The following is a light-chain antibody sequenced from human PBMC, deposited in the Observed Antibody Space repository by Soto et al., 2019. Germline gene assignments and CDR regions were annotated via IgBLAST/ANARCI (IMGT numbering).Light chain of an antibody. V-gene: IGLV2-14*01. CDR1: SSDVGGYNY. Sequence: QSARTQPASVSGSPGQSITISCTGTSSDVGGYNYVSWYQQHPGKAPKLMIYDVSNRPSGVPNRFSGSKSGNTASLTISGLQAEDEADYYCSSYSSSNTLVFGGGTKLTVL. CDR2: DVS. J-gene: IGLJ2*01. CDR3: SSYSSSNTLV.